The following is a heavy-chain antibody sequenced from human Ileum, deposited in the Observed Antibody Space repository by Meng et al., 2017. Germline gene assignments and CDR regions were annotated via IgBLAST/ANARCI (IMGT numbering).Heavy chain of an antibody. CDR1: GSSVSTSDYQ. V-gene: IGHV4-61*08. CDR2: AGT. Sequence: QGQLQEAGPGRVRPSETFSLICTVSGSSVSTSDYQWGWIRQPPGKGLEWIGYAGTNYNPSLKSRVTISVDTSKRQFSLKLTSVTAADTAVYYCARDHWGSLDYWGQGILVTVSS. D-gene: IGHD7-27*01. J-gene: IGHJ4*02. CDR3: ARDHWGSLDY.